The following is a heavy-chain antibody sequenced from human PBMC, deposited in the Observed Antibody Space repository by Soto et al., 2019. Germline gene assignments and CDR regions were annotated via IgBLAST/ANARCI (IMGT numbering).Heavy chain of an antibody. Sequence: PSETLSLTCAVYGGSFSCYYWSWIRQPPGKGLEWIGEINHSGSTNYNPSLKSRVTISVDTSKNQFSLKLSSVTAADTAVYYCARGITMIAPRGWFDPWGQGTLVTVSS. CDR3: ARGITMIAPRGWFDP. D-gene: IGHD3-22*01. J-gene: IGHJ5*02. CDR1: GGSFSCYY. CDR2: INHSGST. V-gene: IGHV4-34*01.